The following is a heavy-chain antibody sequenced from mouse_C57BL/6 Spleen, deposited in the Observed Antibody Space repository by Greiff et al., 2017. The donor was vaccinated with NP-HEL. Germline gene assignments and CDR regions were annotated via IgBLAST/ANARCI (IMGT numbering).Heavy chain of an antibody. CDR1: GYTFTSYT. Sequence: QVQLQQSGPELVKPGASVKMSCKASGYTFTSYTMHWVKQRPGQGLEWIGYINPSSGYTKYNQKFNDKATLTADKSSSTAYMQLSSLTSEDSAVYYCARDYGSLYWYFDVWGTGTTVTVSS. J-gene: IGHJ1*03. V-gene: IGHV1S26*01. CDR2: INPSSGYT. D-gene: IGHD1-1*01. CDR3: ARDYGSLYWYFDV.